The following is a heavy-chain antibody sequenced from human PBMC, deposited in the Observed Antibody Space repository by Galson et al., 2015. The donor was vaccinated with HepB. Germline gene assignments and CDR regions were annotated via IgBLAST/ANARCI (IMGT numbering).Heavy chain of an antibody. CDR2: ISDNGYNK. CDR3: ARVNFIFSDYFHGAYDY. CDR1: GFTFSDYA. V-gene: IGHV3-30*09. Sequence: SLRLSCAVSGFTFSDYAMHWVRQTPGKGLEWVAVISDNGYNKDYLDSVKGRFAISRDNAKNTLYLQISSLRPEDTAMYYCARVNFIFSDYFHGAYDYWGQGTLVTVSS. J-gene: IGHJ4*02. D-gene: IGHD3-9*01.